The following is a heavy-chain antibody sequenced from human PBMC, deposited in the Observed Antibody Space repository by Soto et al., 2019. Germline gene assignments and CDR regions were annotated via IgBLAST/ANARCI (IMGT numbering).Heavy chain of an antibody. CDR2: ISIYNGNT. J-gene: IGHJ4*02. V-gene: IGHV1-18*04. CDR1: GDTFTSNG. CDR3: ARAPGSSSRPLVFDY. Sequence: ASVKVSRKASGDTFTSNGISWVRQAPGQGLEWLAWISIYNGNTQYAQKVQGRVTMTTDTSTNTAYMELRSLRSDDTAVYYCARAPGSSSRPLVFDYWGQGTLVTVSS. D-gene: IGHD6-6*01.